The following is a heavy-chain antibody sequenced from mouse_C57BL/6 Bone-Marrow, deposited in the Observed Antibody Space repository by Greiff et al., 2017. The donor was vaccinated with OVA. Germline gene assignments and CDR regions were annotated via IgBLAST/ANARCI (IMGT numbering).Heavy chain of an antibody. CDR1: GYTFTSYW. V-gene: IGHV1-64*01. CDR3: ARFPHYYGSSWSYYAMDY. Sequence: VQLQQPGAELVKPGASVKLSCKASGYTFTSYWMHWVKQRPGQGLEWIGMIHPNSGSTNYNEKFKSKATLTVDTSSSTAYMQLSSLTSEDSAVYYCARFPHYYGSSWSYYAMDYWGQGTSVTVSS. J-gene: IGHJ4*01. CDR2: IHPNSGST. D-gene: IGHD1-1*01.